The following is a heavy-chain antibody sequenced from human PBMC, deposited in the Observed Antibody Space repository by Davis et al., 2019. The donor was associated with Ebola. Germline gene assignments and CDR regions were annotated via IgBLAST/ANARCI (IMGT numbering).Heavy chain of an antibody. D-gene: IGHD1-26*01. Sequence: GESLKISCAASGFTFSSYGMHWVRQAPGKGLEWVAVISYDGSNKYYADSVKGRFTISRDNSKNTLYLQMNSLRAEDTAVYYCARRSYGDYWGQGTLVTVSS. CDR2: ISYDGSNK. CDR1: GFTFSSYG. J-gene: IGHJ4*02. V-gene: IGHV3-30*03. CDR3: ARRSYGDY.